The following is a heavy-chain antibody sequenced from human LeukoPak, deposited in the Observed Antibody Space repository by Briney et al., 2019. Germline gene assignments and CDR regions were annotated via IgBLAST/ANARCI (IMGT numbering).Heavy chain of an antibody. CDR2: INHSGST. V-gene: IGHV4-34*01. Sequence: SETLSLTCAVYGGSFNGYYWSWIRQPPGKGLEWIGEINHSGSTNYNPSLKSRVTISVDTSKNQFSLKLSSVTAADTAVYYCARGRPIRGVVVVAASYSRWFDPWGQGTLVTVSS. CDR1: GGSFNGYY. J-gene: IGHJ5*02. CDR3: ARGRPIRGVVVVAASYSRWFDP. D-gene: IGHD2-15*01.